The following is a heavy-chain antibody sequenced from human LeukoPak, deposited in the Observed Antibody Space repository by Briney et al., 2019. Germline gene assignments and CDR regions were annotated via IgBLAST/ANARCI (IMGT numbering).Heavy chain of an antibody. Sequence: GGSLRLSCAASGFTFSNYAMSWVRQAPGKGLDWVSAITGSGGNTYYADSVKGRFTISRDNSKNTLYLQMNSLRAEDTAVSYCAKWGDYDVLTGYYVSDYWGQGALVTVSS. CDR3: AKWGDYDVLTGYYVSDY. CDR1: GFTFSNYA. CDR2: ITGSGGNT. D-gene: IGHD3-9*01. V-gene: IGHV3-23*01. J-gene: IGHJ4*02.